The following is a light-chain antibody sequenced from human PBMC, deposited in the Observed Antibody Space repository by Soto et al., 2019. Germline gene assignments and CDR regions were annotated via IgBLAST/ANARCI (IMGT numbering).Light chain of an antibody. CDR2: KGI. CDR3: CSSAPESTYV. J-gene: IGLJ1*01. CDR1: SSDLAIYNY. Sequence: QSVLTQPASVSGSPGQSITISCTGTSSDLAIYNYVSWYQQQPGKAPKLMIYKGIQRPSGVSNRFSGSTSGNAASLTISALQADDEADYFCCSSAPESTYVFGTGTKVTVL. V-gene: IGLV2-23*01.